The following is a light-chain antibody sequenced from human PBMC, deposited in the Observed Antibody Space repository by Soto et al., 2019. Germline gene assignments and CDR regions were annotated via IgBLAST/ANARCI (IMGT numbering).Light chain of an antibody. CDR2: GAS. Sequence: EIVLTQSPGTLSLSPGERATLSCRASQSVSSSYLAWYQQKPGQAPRLLIYGASSRATGIPDRFSGSGSGTEFSLSISRLEPEDFSVYSCPQCDGSPRLTCGGGTKLEIK. CDR1: QSVSSSY. J-gene: IGKJ4*01. V-gene: IGKV3-20*01. CDR3: PQCDGSPRLT.